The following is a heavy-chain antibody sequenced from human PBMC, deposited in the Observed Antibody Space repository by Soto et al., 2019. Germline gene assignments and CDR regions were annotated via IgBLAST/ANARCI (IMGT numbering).Heavy chain of an antibody. V-gene: IGHV3-30-3*01. CDR1: GFTVSSDY. D-gene: IGHD3-10*01. CDR2: ISYDGSNK. CDR3: ARASFLGVGPSGAFDI. J-gene: IGHJ3*02. Sequence: HPGGSLRLSCAASGFTVSSDYMSWVRQAPGKGLEWVSVISYDGSNKYYADSVKGRFTISRDNPKNTLYLQMNSLRAEDTAVYYCARASFLGVGPSGAFDIWGQGTMVTVSS.